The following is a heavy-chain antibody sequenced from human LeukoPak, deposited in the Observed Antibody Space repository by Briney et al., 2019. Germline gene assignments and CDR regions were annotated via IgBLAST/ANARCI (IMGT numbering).Heavy chain of an antibody. CDR2: IYYSGST. CDR1: GGSVSSGSYY. D-gene: IGHD6-19*01. CDR3: ARYSSGWYLIDY. Sequence: SETLSLTCTVSGGSVSSGSYYWSWIRQPPGKGLEWIGYIYYSGSTNYNPSLKSRVTISVDTSKNQFSLKLSSVTAADTAVYYCARYSSGWYLIDYWGQGTLVTVSS. V-gene: IGHV4-61*01. J-gene: IGHJ4*02.